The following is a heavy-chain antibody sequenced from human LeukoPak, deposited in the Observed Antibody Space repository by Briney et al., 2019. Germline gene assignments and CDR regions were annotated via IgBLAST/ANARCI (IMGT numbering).Heavy chain of an antibody. CDR3: ARIGGSGWYYFDY. CDR2: IYHSGST. D-gene: IGHD6-19*01. Sequence: SGTLSLTCAVSGASISSTHWWSWVRQPPGKGLEWIGEIYHSGSTNYNPSLKSRVTISVDKSKNQFSLKLSSVTAADTAVYYCARIGGSGWYYFDYWGQGTLVTVSS. V-gene: IGHV4-4*02. J-gene: IGHJ4*02. CDR1: GASISSTHW.